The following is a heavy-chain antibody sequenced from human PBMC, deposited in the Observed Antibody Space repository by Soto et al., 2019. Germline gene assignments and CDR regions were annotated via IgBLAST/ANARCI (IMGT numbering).Heavy chain of an antibody. Sequence: AASVKVSCKASGYTFTSYGISWVRQAPGQGIEWMGWISAYNGNTNYAQKLQGRVTMTTDTSTSIAYMELRSLRSDDTAVYYCARTARDGYNGRWVYYFDYWGQGTLVTVSS. V-gene: IGHV1-18*01. J-gene: IGHJ4*02. CDR2: ISAYNGNT. D-gene: IGHD5-12*01. CDR3: ARTARDGYNGRWVYYFDY. CDR1: GYTFTSYG.